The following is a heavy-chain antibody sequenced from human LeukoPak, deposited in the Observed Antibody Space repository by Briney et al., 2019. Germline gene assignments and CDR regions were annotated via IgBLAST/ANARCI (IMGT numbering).Heavy chain of an antibody. CDR2: INTNTWNP. V-gene: IGHV7-4-1*02. D-gene: IGHD3-10*01. J-gene: IGHJ4*02. CDR1: GYTFTSYA. CDR3: ARDTGFSMVRGILF. Sequence: ASVKVSCKASGYTFTSYAMNWVRQAPGQGLEWMGWINTNTWNPTYAHGFTGRFVFSLDTSDSTAYLQISSLKAEVTAVYYCARDTGFSMVRGILFWGQGTLITVSS.